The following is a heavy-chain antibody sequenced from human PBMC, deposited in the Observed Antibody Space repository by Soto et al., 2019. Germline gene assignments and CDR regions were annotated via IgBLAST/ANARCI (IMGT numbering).Heavy chain of an antibody. CDR2: IIPIFGTA. J-gene: IGHJ6*02. CDR3: AREGYYYYYYGMDV. CDR1: GGTFSSYA. Sequence: ASVKVSCKASGGTFSSYAISWVRQAPGQGLEWMGGIIPIFGTANYAQKFQGRVTITADESTSTAYMELSSLRSEDTAVYYCAREGYYYYYYGMDVWGQGTTVTVSS. V-gene: IGHV1-69*13.